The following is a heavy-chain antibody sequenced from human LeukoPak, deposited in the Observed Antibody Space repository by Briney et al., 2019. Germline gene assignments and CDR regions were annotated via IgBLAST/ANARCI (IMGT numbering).Heavy chain of an antibody. CDR3: ARMEMAIDY. V-gene: IGHV4-38-2*01. Sequence: SETLSLTCAVSGYSISSGYYWGWIRQPPGKGLEWIGSIYHSGSTYYNPSLKSRVTISVDTSKNQFSLKLSSVTAADTAVYYCARMEMAIDYWGQGTLGTVSS. CDR1: GYSISSGYY. CDR2: IYHSGST. J-gene: IGHJ4*02. D-gene: IGHD5-24*01.